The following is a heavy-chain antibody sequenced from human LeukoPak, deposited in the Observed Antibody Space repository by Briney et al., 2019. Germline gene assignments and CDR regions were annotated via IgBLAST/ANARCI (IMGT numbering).Heavy chain of an antibody. CDR1: GFIFSDYY. J-gene: IGHJ4*02. D-gene: IGHD3-16*01. Sequence: GGSLRLSCAASGFIFSDYYITWIRQAPGKGLEWVSSISGPGTTIYYADSVKGRFTISRDNAKNSLYLQLNSLRAEDTAVYYCARGGYMITFGGVDYWGQGTLVTVSS. V-gene: IGHV3-11*04. CDR3: ARGGYMITFGGVDY. CDR2: ISGPGTTI.